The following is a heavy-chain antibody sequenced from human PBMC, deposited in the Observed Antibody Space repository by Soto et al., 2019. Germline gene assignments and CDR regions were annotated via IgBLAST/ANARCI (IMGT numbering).Heavy chain of an antibody. V-gene: IGHV3-74*01. CDR3: ARDSTNPFKVLLGYYYGMDV. D-gene: IGHD1-1*01. Sequence: EVQLVESGGGLVQPGGSLRLSCAASGFTFRSYWMHWVRQAPGKGLVWVSRINSDGSSTSYADSVKGRFTISRDNAKNTLYLQMNSLRAEDTAVYYCARDSTNPFKVLLGYYYGMDVWGQGTTVTVSS. CDR1: GFTFRSYW. J-gene: IGHJ6*02. CDR2: INSDGSST.